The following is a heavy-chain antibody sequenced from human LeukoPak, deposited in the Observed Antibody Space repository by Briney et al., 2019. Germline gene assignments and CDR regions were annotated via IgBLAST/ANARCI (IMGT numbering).Heavy chain of an antibody. CDR2: ISYLSSHI. CDR3: GRAFPPLRTSSAGDL. J-gene: IGHJ4*02. D-gene: IGHD3-16*01. V-gene: IGHV3-21*01. Sequence: GGSLRLSCSASGFTFSEYDMNWFRQAPGKGLEWVSSISYLSSHIYYGDSVKGRFSISRDNAKSSLYLQMNTLGAEDTAIYYCGRAFPPLRTSSAGDLWGQGILVTVSS. CDR1: GFTFSEYD.